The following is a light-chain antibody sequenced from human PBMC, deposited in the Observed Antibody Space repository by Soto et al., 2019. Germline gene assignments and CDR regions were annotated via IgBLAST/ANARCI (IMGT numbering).Light chain of an antibody. J-gene: IGKJ1*01. CDR2: KAS. CDR1: QSISSG. Sequence: DIQMTQSLSPLSASVGARVTITCRASQSISSGLAWYQQNPGKAPKLLIYKASSLESGVPSRFSGSGSGTEFTLTISSLQPDDFATYYCQQYNSYAGTFGQGTKVEIK. CDR3: QQYNSYAGT. V-gene: IGKV1-5*03.